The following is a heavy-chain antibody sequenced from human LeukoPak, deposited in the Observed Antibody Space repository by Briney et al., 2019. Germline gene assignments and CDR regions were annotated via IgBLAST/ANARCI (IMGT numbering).Heavy chain of an antibody. CDR2: INDSGGST. CDR3: ANGYEFES. J-gene: IGHJ4*02. D-gene: IGHD2-2*01. Sequence: GGSLRLSCAAAGFTFSNYAMSWVRQAPGKGPEWVSAINDSGGSTYYADSVKGRFTISRDNSKNTLYLQMNSLRPEDTAVYCCANGYEFESWGQGALVTVSS. CDR1: GFTFSNYA. V-gene: IGHV3-23*01.